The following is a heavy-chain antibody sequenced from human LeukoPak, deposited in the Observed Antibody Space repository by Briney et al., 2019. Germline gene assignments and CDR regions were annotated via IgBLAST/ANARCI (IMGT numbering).Heavy chain of an antibody. CDR3: ARGPRYDSSGYYYFDY. CDR2: IYYSGTT. J-gene: IGHJ4*02. CDR1: GGSISSYY. V-gene: IGHV4-59*01. D-gene: IGHD3-22*01. Sequence: KPSETLSLTCTVSGGSISSYYWGWIRQPPGKGLEWIGYIYYSGTTNYNPSLKSRVTISLDTSKNQFSLKLSSVTAADTAVYYCARGPRYDSSGYYYFDYWGQGTLVTVSS.